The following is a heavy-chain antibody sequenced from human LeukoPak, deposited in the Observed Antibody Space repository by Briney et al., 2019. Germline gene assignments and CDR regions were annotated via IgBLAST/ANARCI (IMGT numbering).Heavy chain of an antibody. CDR1: GYTLTSYY. V-gene: IGHV1-46*01. CDR3: ARDPLAYDFWSGYSAPRYGMDV. D-gene: IGHD3-3*01. J-gene: IGHJ6*02. Sequence: ASVKVSCKASGYTLTSYYMHWVRQAPGQGLEWMGIINPSGGSTSYAQKFQGRVTMTRDTSTSTVYMELSSLRSEDTAVYYCARDPLAYDFWSGYSAPRYGMDVWGQGTTVTVSS. CDR2: INPSGGST.